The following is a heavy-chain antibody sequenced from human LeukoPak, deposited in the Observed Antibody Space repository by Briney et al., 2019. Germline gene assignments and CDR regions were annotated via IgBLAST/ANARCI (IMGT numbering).Heavy chain of an antibody. J-gene: IGHJ3*02. CDR1: GFTFSNYG. D-gene: IGHD3-16*01. Sequence: GGSLRLSCAASGFTFSNYGMHWVRQAPGKGLEWVAFIRYDGSNKYYADSVQGRFTISRDISKNTLYLQMNSLRSEDTAVYYCATLAGGAFDIWGQGTMVTVSS. CDR3: ATLAGGAFDI. V-gene: IGHV3-30*02. CDR2: IRYDGSNK.